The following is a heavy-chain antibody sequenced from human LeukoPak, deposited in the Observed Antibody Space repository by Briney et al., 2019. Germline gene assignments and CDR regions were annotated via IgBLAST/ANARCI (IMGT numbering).Heavy chain of an antibody. D-gene: IGHD6-19*01. V-gene: IGHV4-4*07. CDR2: IDTSGST. CDR1: GGSISCYY. Sequence: NPSETLSLTCTVSGGSISCYYWSWIRQPAGKGLEWIGRIDTSGSTNYHPSLKSRVTMSVDTSKNQFSLKLSSVTAADTAVYYCATTPYYSSGWYADFQHWGQGTLVTVSS. CDR3: ATTPYYSSGWYADFQH. J-gene: IGHJ1*01.